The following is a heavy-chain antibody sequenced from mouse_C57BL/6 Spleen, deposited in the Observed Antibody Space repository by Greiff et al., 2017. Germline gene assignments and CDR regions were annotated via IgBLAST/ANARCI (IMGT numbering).Heavy chain of an antibody. Sequence: EVQLQQSGPVLVKPGASVKMSCKASGYTFTDYYMNWVKQSHGKSLEWIGVINPYNGGTSYNQKFKGKATLTVDKSSSTAYMELNSLTSEDSAVYYCARKEQLRHYYAMDYWGQGTSVTVSS. V-gene: IGHV1-19*01. CDR2: INPYNGGT. D-gene: IGHD3-2*02. CDR3: ARKEQLRHYYAMDY. J-gene: IGHJ4*01. CDR1: GYTFTDYY.